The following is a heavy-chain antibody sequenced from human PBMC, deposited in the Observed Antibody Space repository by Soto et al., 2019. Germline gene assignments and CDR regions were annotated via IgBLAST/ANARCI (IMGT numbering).Heavy chain of an antibody. CDR3: ASGASRWYPYFFDS. D-gene: IGHD6-13*01. CDR2: IIPFYNTL. V-gene: IGHV1-69*01. J-gene: IGHJ4*02. CDR1: EGTFNSYA. Sequence: QAQVVQSGAEVRKPGSSVKVSCKASEGTFNSYAIAWVGQAPGQGLEWMGGIIPFYNTLNYAQKFQDRVTITADDSTNTVYMELSSLRSDDTAVYFCASGASRWYPYFFDSWAQGTLVTVSS.